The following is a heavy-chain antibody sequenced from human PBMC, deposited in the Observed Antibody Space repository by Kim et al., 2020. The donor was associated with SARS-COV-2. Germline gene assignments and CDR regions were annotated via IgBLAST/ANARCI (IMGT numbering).Heavy chain of an antibody. V-gene: IGHV3-11*06. D-gene: IGHD2-15*01. CDR3: ASGGQYCSGGSCSELDY. J-gene: IGHJ4*02. Sequence: VKGRFTISRDNAKNSLYLQMNSLRAEDTAVYYCASGGQYCSGGSCSELDYWGQGTLVTVSS.